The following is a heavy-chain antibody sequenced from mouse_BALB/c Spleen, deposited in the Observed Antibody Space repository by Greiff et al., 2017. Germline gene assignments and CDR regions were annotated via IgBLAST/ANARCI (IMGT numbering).Heavy chain of an antibody. V-gene: IGHV5-9-4*01. CDR1: GFTFSSYA. CDR2: ISSGGSYT. Sequence: EVKVEESGGGLVKPGGSMKLSCAASGFTFSSYAMSWVRQSPEKRLEWVAEISSGGSYTYYPDTVTGRFTISRDNAKNTLYLEMSSLRSEDTAMYYCARDIARATWGRAMDYWGQGTSVTVSS. J-gene: IGHJ4*01. CDR3: ARDIARATWGRAMDY. D-gene: IGHD3-1*01.